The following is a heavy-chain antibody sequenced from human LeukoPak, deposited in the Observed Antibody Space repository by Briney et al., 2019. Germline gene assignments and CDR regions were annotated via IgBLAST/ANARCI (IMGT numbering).Heavy chain of an antibody. J-gene: IGHJ6*02. Sequence: PGGSLRLSCAASGFTFSDYWMSCVRQAPGKGLEWVANINQDGSEKYYVASVTGRFTISRDNAKNSLYLQMNSLRVEDTAVYYCARRLYYYHGMDVWGQGTTVTVSS. CDR3: ARRLYYYHGMDV. CDR1: GFTFSDYW. V-gene: IGHV3-7*01. D-gene: IGHD3-16*01. CDR2: INQDGSEK.